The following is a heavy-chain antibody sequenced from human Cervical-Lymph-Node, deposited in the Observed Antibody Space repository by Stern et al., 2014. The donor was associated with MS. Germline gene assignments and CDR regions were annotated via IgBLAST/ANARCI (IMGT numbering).Heavy chain of an antibody. CDR3: ARDTSSPERSDW. J-gene: IGHJ4*02. CDR2: ITNVGTT. D-gene: IGHD1-1*01. CDR1: GFTVSRYY. Sequence: EVQLVESGVGVIQPGGSLRLSCTASGFTVSRYYMTWVRQAPGKGLEWVSLITNVGTTFYTDSVKGRCTISRDDSKNTVYLHRTSLRAEDTAMYYCARDTSSPERSDWWGQGTLVTVSS. V-gene: IGHV3-53*01.